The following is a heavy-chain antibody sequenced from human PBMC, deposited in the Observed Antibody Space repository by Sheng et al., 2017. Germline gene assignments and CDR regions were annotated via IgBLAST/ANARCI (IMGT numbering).Heavy chain of an antibody. CDR2: ISWDGGST. CDR1: GFTFDDYT. V-gene: IGHV3-43*01. Sequence: EVQLVESGGVVVQPGGSLRLSCAASGFTFDDYTMHWVRQAPGKGLEWVSLISWDGGSTYYADSVKGRFTISRDNSKNSLYLQMNSLRTEDTALYYCHCGGDCSGGENDAFDIWGQGTMVTVSS. D-gene: IGHD2-21*01. J-gene: IGHJ3*02. CDR3: HCGGDCSGGENDAFDI.